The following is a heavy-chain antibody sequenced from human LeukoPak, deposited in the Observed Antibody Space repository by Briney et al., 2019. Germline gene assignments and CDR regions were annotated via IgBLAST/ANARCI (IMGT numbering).Heavy chain of an antibody. Sequence: PGGSLRLSCAASGFTFDDYAMHWVRQAPGKGLEWVSGISWNSGSIGYADSVKGRFTISRDNAKNSLYLQMNSLRAEDTALYYCAKSSRYNWNYVSKPPRDQYYFDYWGQGTLVTVSS. V-gene: IGHV3-9*01. J-gene: IGHJ4*02. CDR1: GFTFDDYA. CDR2: ISWNSGSI. D-gene: IGHD1-7*01. CDR3: AKSSRYNWNYVSKPPRDQYYFDY.